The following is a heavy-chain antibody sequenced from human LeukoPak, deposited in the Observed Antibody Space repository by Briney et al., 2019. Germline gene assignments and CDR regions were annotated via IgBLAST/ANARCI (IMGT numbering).Heavy chain of an antibody. Sequence: SETLSLTCTVSGGSISSSSYYWGWIRQPPGKGLEWIGSIYYSGSTYYNPSLKSRVTISVDTSKNQFSLKLSSVTAADTAVYYCAKRRITTVQGGTAFDIWGQGTMVTVSS. J-gene: IGHJ3*02. CDR1: GGSISSSSYY. V-gene: IGHV4-39*01. CDR3: AKRRITTVQGGTAFDI. D-gene: IGHD3-10*01. CDR2: IYYSGST.